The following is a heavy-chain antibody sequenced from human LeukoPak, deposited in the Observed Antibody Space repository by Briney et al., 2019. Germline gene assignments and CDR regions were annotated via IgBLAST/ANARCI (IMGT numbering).Heavy chain of an antibody. J-gene: IGHJ6*02. Sequence: SETLSLTCTVSGGSISSYYWSWIRQPPGKGLEWIGYIYYSGSTNYNPSLKSRVTISVDTSKNQFSLKLSSVTAADTAVYYCARGLQGYYGMDVWGQGTTVTVSS. CDR3: ARGLQGYYGMDV. CDR2: IYYSGST. CDR1: GGSISSYY. V-gene: IGHV4-59*01. D-gene: IGHD2-21*02.